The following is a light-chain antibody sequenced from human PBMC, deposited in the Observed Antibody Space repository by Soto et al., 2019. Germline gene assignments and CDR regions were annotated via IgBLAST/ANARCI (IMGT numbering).Light chain of an antibody. Sequence: EIVLTQSQATLSLSPVERNSLXFRTSQSVSNYLAWYQQRPGQAPRLLIYDASNRATGIPARFSGSGSGTDFTLTISSLEPEDFAVYYCQQRSNWPPITFGQGTRLEIK. V-gene: IGKV3-11*01. J-gene: IGKJ5*01. CDR3: QQRSNWPPIT. CDR2: DAS. CDR1: QSVSNY.